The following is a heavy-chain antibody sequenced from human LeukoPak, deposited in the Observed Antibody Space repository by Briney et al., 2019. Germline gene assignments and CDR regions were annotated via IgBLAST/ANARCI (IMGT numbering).Heavy chain of an antibody. V-gene: IGHV5-51*01. CDR1: GXRFISYW. D-gene: IGHD1-26*01. Sequence: GESLKISFKGSGXRFISYWIGWVRQMPGKGLEWMGIIYPGDSNTRYSPSFQGQVTISADKSISTAYLQWSSLKASDTAMYYCARQVGATLYFDYWGQGTQVTVSS. CDR3: ARQVGATLYFDY. J-gene: IGHJ4*02. CDR2: IYPGDSNT.